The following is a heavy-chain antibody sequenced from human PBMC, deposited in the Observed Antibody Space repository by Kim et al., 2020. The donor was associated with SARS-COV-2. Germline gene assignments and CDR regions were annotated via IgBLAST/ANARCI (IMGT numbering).Heavy chain of an antibody. CDR1: GFTFSTYS. CDR2: ISSSSSYI. V-gene: IGHV3-21*01. Sequence: GGSLRLSCAASGFTFSTYSMNWVRQAPGKGLEWVSSISSSSSYIYYADSVKGRFTISRDNAKNSLYLQMNSLRAEDTAVYYCARDHAYSGSREALGFYPWGAGTLVTVSS. D-gene: IGHD6-19*01. CDR3: ARDHAYSGSREALGFYP. J-gene: IGHJ5*02.